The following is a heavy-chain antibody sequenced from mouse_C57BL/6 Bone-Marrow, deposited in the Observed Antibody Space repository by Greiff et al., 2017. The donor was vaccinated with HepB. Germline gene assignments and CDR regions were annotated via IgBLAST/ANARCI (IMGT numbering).Heavy chain of an antibody. CDR2: IYPRSGNT. Sequence: VKLMESGAELARPGASVKLSCKASGYTFTSYGISWVKQRTGQGLEWIGEIYPRSGNTYYNEKFKGKATLTADKSSSTAYMELRSLTSEDSAVYFCAFHSSGYAMDYWGQGTSVTVSS. CDR1: GYTFTSYG. V-gene: IGHV1-81*01. J-gene: IGHJ4*01. CDR3: AFHSSGYAMDY. D-gene: IGHD3-2*02.